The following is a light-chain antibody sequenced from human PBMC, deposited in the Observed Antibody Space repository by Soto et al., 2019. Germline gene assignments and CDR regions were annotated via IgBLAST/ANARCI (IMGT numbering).Light chain of an antibody. V-gene: IGKV2-30*01. CDR3: MQCTHWPLWT. J-gene: IGKJ1*01. CDR2: KVS. Sequence: DVVMTQSPLSLPVTLGQPASISCRSSQSLVYSDGNTYLNWFQQRPGQSPRRLIYKVSNRDSGGADRFSGSGSGTDFTLKISRVEAEDVGVYYCMQCTHWPLWTFGQGTKVEIK. CDR1: QSLVYSDGNTY.